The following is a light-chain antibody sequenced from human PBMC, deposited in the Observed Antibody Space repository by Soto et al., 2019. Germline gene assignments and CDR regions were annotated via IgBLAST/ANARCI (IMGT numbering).Light chain of an antibody. J-gene: IGKJ1*01. Sequence: ALTQSPCTLSSSPGERATLSCRASQSVSSNYLAWYQQKPGQAPRLLIYGASSRATGIPDRFSGSGSGTEFTLTISSLQPDDFATYYCQHYNSYSEAFGQGTKVDIK. CDR1: QSVSSNY. CDR2: GAS. CDR3: QHYNSYSEA. V-gene: IGKV3-20*01.